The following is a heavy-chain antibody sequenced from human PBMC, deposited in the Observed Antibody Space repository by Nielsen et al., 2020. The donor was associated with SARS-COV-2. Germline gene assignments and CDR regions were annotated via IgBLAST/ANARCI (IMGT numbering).Heavy chain of an antibody. J-gene: IGHJ5*02. CDR1: GYTFTSYG. CDR2: ISAYNGNT. Sequence: ASVKVFCKASGYTFTSYGISWVRQAPGQGLEWMGWISAYNGNTNYAQKLQGRVTMTTDTSTSAAYMELRSLRSDDTAVYYCARAFGTTGTTRFDPWGQGTLVTVSS. CDR3: ARAFGTTGTTRFDP. V-gene: IGHV1-18*01. D-gene: IGHD1-1*01.